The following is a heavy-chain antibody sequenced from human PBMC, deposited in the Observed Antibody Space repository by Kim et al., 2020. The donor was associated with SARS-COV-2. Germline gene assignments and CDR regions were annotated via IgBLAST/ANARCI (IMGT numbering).Heavy chain of an antibody. V-gene: IGHV4-59*09. D-gene: IGHD1-26*01. J-gene: IGHJ3*02. Sequence: NYHPSLKSRVTMSVDTSKNQFSLKLSSVTAADTAVYYCARGGAATVAFDIWGQGTMVTVSS. CDR3: ARGGAATVAFDI.